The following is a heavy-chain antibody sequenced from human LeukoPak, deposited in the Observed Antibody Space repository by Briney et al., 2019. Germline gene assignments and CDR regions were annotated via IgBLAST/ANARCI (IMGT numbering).Heavy chain of an antibody. CDR3: AREVDSSGSFLY. J-gene: IGHJ4*02. CDR1: GFTVSSNY. CDR2: IHSGGST. Sequence: GRTLRLSCAASGFTVSSNYMSWVRQAPGKGPEWFSVIHSGGSTYYPDSVKGRFTISRDNSKNTLYLQMNSLRAEDTAVYYCAREVDSSGSFLYWGQGTLVTVSS. V-gene: IGHV3-53*01. D-gene: IGHD6-19*01.